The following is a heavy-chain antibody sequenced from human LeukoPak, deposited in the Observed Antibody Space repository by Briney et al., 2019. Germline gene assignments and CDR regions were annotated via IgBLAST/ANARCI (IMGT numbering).Heavy chain of an antibody. CDR1: GGSISSYY. CDR2: IYYSGST. CDR3: ARDTVYAIDY. V-gene: IGHV4-59*01. Sequence: SETLSLTCTVSGGSISSYYWSWIRQPPGKGLEWIGYIYYSGSTNYNPSLKSRVTISVDTSKNQFSLKLSSVTAADTAVYYCARDTVYAIDYWGQGTLVTVSP. J-gene: IGHJ4*02. D-gene: IGHD5/OR15-5a*01.